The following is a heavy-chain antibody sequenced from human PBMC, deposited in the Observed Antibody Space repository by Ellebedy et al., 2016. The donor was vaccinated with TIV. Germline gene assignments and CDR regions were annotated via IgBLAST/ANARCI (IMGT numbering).Heavy chain of an antibody. CDR1: GYTLTELS. V-gene: IGHV1-24*01. Sequence: AASVKVSCKVSGYTLTELSMHWVRQAPGKGLELMGGFDPEDGETIYAQKFQGRVTMTEDTSTDTAYMELSSLRSEDTAVYYCATAFYDRAPQADYWGQGTLVTVSS. J-gene: IGHJ4*02. D-gene: IGHD3-22*01. CDR3: ATAFYDRAPQADY. CDR2: FDPEDGET.